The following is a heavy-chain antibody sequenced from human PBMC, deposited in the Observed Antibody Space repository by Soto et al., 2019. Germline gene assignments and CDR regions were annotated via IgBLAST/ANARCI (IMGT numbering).Heavy chain of an antibody. CDR3: AKDRYGDYGGIDY. Sequence: GGSLRLSCAASGFTFSRFGMHWVRQAPGKGLEWVSVITGSGGSTYYADSVKGRFTISRDTSKNTLFLQMNSLRAEDTAVYYCAKDRYGDYGGIDYWGQGTMVTVSS. CDR1: GFTFSRFG. CDR2: ITGSGGST. V-gene: IGHV3-23*01. J-gene: IGHJ4*02. D-gene: IGHD4-17*01.